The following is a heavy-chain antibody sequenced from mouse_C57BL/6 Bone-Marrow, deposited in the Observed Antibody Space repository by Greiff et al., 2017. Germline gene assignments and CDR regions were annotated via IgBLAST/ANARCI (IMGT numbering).Heavy chain of an antibody. J-gene: IGHJ4*01. D-gene: IGHD2-13*01. V-gene: IGHV2-2*01. CDR1: GFSLTSYG. Sequence: QVQLQQSGPGLVQPSQSLSITCTVSGFSLTSYGVHWVRQSPGKGLEWLGVIWSGGSTDYNAAFISRLSISKDNSKSQVFFKMISLQADDTAIYYCARVGDYEDAMDYWGQGTSVTVSS. CDR3: ARVGDYEDAMDY. CDR2: IWSGGST.